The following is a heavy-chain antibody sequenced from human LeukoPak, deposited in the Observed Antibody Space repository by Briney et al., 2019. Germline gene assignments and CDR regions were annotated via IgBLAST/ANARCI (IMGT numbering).Heavy chain of an antibody. CDR1: GYTFTSYY. V-gene: IGHV1-46*01. CDR2: INPSGGST. CDR3: AKDPPHSSGPNSPCFEF. D-gene: IGHD6-19*01. Sequence: GASVKVSCKASGYTFTSYYMHWVRQAPGQGLEWMGIINPSGGSTSYAQKFQGRVTMTTDTSTSTAYMELRSLRSDDTAVYYCAKDPPHSSGPNSPCFEFWGQGTLVTVSS. J-gene: IGHJ4*02.